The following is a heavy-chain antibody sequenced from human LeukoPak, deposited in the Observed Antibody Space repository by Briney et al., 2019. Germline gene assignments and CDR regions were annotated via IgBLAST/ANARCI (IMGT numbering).Heavy chain of an antibody. V-gene: IGHV4-39*01. D-gene: IGHD5-24*01. Sequence: ETLSLTCTVSGGSIRNSNHYWGWVRQPPGKGLEWLGTIYYSGKTYYSPSLKSRVTISVDTSKNQFSLRLSSVTAADTAVYFCMRHEEEDGYNAKPFDFWGQGTLVAVSS. CDR1: GGSIRNSNHY. CDR2: IYYSGKT. CDR3: MRHEEEDGYNAKPFDF. J-gene: IGHJ4*02.